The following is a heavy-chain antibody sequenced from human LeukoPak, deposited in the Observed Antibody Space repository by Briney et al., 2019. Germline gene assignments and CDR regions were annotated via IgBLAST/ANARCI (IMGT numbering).Heavy chain of an antibody. CDR2: INDNGGQR. CDR3: AKTQWKVGATDYFDY. CDR1: GFTFSSYA. Sequence: GGSLRLSCAASGFTFSSYAMTWVRQAPGKGLEWVSNINDNGGQRHYADSVKGRFTISRDNSKNTLFLQMDSLRAEDTAVYYCAKTQWKVGATDYFDYWGQGILVTVSS. D-gene: IGHD1-26*01. J-gene: IGHJ4*02. V-gene: IGHV3-23*01.